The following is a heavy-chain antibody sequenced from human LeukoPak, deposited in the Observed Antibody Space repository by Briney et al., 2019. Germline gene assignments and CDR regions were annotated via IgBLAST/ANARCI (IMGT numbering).Heavy chain of an antibody. J-gene: IGHJ4*02. V-gene: IGHV3-7*01. Sequence: GGSLRLSCAASGFTFSSYWMSWVRQAPGKGLEWVANIKQDGSEKYYVDSVKGQFTISRDNAKNSLYLQMNSLRAEDTAVYYCARRYYYDSSGYGRDYWGQGTLVTVSS. D-gene: IGHD3-22*01. CDR1: GFTFSSYW. CDR3: ARRYYYDSSGYGRDY. CDR2: IKQDGSEK.